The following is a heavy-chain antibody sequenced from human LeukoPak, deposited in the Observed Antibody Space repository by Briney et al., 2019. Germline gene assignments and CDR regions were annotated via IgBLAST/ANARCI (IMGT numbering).Heavy chain of an antibody. J-gene: IGHJ4*02. CDR1: GYTFTSYA. D-gene: IGHD1-26*01. CDR3: ARFVGRGATYYFDY. Sequence: SVKVSCKASGYTFTSYAMNWVRQAPGQGLEWMGGIIPIFGTANYAQKFQGRVTITADESTSTAYMELSSLRSEDTAVYYCARFVGRGATYYFDYWGQGTLVTVSS. CDR2: IIPIFGTA. V-gene: IGHV1-69*13.